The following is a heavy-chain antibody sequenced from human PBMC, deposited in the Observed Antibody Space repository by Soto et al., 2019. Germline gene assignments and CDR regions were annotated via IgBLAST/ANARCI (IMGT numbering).Heavy chain of an antibody. J-gene: IGHJ4*02. CDR2: ISGSGGST. CDR1: GFTFSSYA. CDR3: ANTPLRYYYGSGFPDY. D-gene: IGHD3-10*01. V-gene: IGHV3-23*01. Sequence: PGGSLRLSCAASGFTFSSYAMSWVRQAPGKGLEWVSAISGSGGSTYYADSVKGRFTISRDNSKNTLYLQMNSLRAEDTAVYYCANTPLRYYYGSGFPDYWGQGTLVTVSS.